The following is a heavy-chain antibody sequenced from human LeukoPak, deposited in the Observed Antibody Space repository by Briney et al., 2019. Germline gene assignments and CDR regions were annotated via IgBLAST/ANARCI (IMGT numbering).Heavy chain of an antibody. D-gene: IGHD4-17*01. CDR3: ARDNAATVTPYYFYAMDV. Sequence: TGESLKISCAASGFIFSSYKMNWVRQAPGKGLEWVSYISNSGGAIYYADSVKGRFTISRDNAKNSLYLQMNSLRAEDTAVYYCARDNAATVTPYYFYAMDVWGQGTTVTVSS. V-gene: IGHV3-48*03. CDR1: GFIFSSYK. CDR2: ISNSGGAI. J-gene: IGHJ6*02.